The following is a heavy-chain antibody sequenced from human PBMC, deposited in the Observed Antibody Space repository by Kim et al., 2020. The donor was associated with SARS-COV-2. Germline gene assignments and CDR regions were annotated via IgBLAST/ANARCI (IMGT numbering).Heavy chain of an antibody. D-gene: IGHD6-6*01. J-gene: IGHJ2*01. Sequence: GGSLRLSCAASGFAFGRFAMTWVRQAPGKGLEWVSIVHGGGDGISYAASVKGRFTISRDNSKNALYLQMNSLKGEDTAVYYCAKGRGPELVNWHFDVWGRGTLVTVSS. CDR1: GFAFGRFA. CDR3: AKGRGPELVNWHFDV. V-gene: IGHV3-23*01. CDR2: VHGGGDGI.